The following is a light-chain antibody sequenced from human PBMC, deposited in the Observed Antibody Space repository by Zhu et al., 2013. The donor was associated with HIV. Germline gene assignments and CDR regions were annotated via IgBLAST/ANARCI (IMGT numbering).Light chain of an antibody. CDR3: SSYAGFNTLI. V-gene: IGLV2-8*01. J-gene: IGLJ2*01. CDR1: SSDLGTYNY. Sequence: QSALTQPASVSASPGQSITISCTGTSSDLGTYNYVSWYQHLPAKAPKLIIYDVNKRASGVPDRFSASKSGNTASLTVSGLQPDDDADYYCSSYAGFNTLIFGGGTKLTVL. CDR2: DVN.